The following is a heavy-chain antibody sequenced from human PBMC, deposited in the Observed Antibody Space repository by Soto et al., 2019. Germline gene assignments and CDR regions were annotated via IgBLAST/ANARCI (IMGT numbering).Heavy chain of an antibody. CDR2: FDPEDGET. Sequence: QVQLVQSGAEVKKPGASVKVSCKVSGYTLTELSMHWVRQAPGKGLEWVGGFDPEDGETIYAQKFQAIATMTEDTSTATAYMALSSLRSEDSAVYYCATDRRIVVATTWGWGWFDPWGQGTLVTVSS. CDR1: GYTLTELS. V-gene: IGHV1-24*01. D-gene: IGHD1-26*01. J-gene: IGHJ5*02. CDR3: ATDRRIVVATTWGWGWFDP.